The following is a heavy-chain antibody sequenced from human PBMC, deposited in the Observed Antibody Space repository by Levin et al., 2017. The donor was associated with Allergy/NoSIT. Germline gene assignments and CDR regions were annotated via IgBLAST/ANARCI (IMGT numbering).Heavy chain of an antibody. CDR2: ISGGGGYT. V-gene: IGHV3-23*01. CDR1: GFTFSSYA. J-gene: IGHJ4*02. Sequence: GESLKISCAASGFTFSSYAMNWVRQAPGKGLEWVSGISGGGGYTYYADSVKGRFTISRDNSKNTLYLQLNSLRVDDTAVYYCARRSYSRSASLGYWGQGTLVTVSS. D-gene: IGHD2-21*01. CDR3: ARRSYSRSASLGY.